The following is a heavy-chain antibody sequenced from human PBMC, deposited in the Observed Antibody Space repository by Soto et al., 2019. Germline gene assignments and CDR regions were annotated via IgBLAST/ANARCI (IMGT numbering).Heavy chain of an antibody. D-gene: IGHD2-2*01. CDR1: GYSFTSYD. CDR3: ARDVVVPAAMIDYYYYGMDV. CDR2: ISANNGNT. J-gene: IGHJ6*02. V-gene: IGHV1-18*01. Sequence: ASVKVSCKASGYSFTSYDVNWVRQATGQRLEWMGWISANNGNTNYAQKLQGRVTMTTDTSTSTAYMELRSLRSDDTAVYYCARDVVVPAAMIDYYYYGMDVWGQGTTVTVSS.